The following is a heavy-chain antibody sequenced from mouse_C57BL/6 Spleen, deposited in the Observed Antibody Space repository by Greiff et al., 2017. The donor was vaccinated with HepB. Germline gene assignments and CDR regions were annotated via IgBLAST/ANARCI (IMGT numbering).Heavy chain of an antibody. CDR1: GYTFTDYY. V-gene: IGHV1-26*01. D-gene: IGHD4-1*01. CDR2: INPNNGGT. Sequence: EVQLQQSGPELVKPGASVKISCKASGYTFTDYYMNWVKQSHGKSLEWIGDINPNNGGTSYNQKFKGKATLTVDKSSSTAYMELRSLTSEDSAVYYWARRRGKLGRGAMDYWGQGTSVTVSS. CDR3: ARRRGKLGRGAMDY. J-gene: IGHJ4*01.